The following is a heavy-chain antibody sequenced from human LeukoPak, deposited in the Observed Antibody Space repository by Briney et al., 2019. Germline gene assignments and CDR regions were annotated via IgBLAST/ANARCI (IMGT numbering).Heavy chain of an antibody. Sequence: SETLSLTCAVYGGSFSGYYWSWIRQPPGKGREWIGEINHSGSTNYNPSLTSRVTIPVDTSKNQFSLKLTSVTAADTAVYYCARVGPQGADHYEDVWGTGAMVTISS. CDR2: INHSGST. CDR3: ARVGPQGADHYEDV. V-gene: IGHV4-34*01. CDR1: GGSFSGYY. J-gene: IGHJ6*03. D-gene: IGHD3-16*01.